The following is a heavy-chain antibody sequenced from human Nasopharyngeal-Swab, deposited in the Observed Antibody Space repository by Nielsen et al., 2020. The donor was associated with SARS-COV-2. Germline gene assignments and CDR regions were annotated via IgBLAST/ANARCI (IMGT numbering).Heavy chain of an antibody. CDR2: INPNSGGT. Sequence: ASVKVSCKASGYTFTGYYMHWARQAPGQGLEWMGRINPNSGGTNYAQKFQGRVTMTRDTSISTAYMELSRLRSDDTAVYYCARDKTRVVAATGWFDPWGQGTLVTVSS. CDR1: GYTFTGYY. CDR3: ARDKTRVVAATGWFDP. V-gene: IGHV1-2*06. J-gene: IGHJ5*02. D-gene: IGHD2-15*01.